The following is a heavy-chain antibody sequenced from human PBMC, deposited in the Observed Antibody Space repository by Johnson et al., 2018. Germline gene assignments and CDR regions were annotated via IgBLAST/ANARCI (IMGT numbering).Heavy chain of an antibody. CDR3: ARERMVDTLFYFDQ. Sequence: EVQLVESGGGLVQXGGSLRLXCVASGFNVRTNYMSWVRQAPGKGLEWVSVIYSGGATYYADSVKGRFTISRDTSKNTVYLQMNSLGAEDTALYYCARERMVDTLFYFDQWGQGTLVTVSS. J-gene: IGHJ4*02. V-gene: IGHV3-66*02. CDR1: GFNVRTNY. D-gene: IGHD4/OR15-4a*01. CDR2: IYSGGAT.